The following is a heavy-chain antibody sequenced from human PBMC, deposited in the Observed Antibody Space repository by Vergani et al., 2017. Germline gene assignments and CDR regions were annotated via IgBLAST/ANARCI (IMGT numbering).Heavy chain of an antibody. V-gene: IGHV4-39*01. J-gene: IGHJ2*01. Sequence: QVQLQESGPGLVKASETLSLTCTVSGDSIISRSYYWGWIRQPPGKGLEWIGSIYNSGNGDSSSSLKSRVTISADTSKNQFSLRLTSVPAADTAVYYCASGKYYSDSTSHFRGRYFDVWGRGTLVTVPS. CDR1: GDSIISRSYY. CDR2: IYNSGNG. CDR3: ASGKYYSDSTSHFRGRYFDV. D-gene: IGHD3-16*01.